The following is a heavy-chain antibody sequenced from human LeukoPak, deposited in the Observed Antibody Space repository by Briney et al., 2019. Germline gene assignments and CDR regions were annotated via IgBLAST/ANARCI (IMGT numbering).Heavy chain of an antibody. CDR1: GYTFTSYG. Sequence: ASVKVSCKASGYTFTSYGISWVRQAPGQGLAWMGWISAYNGNTNYAQKLQGRVTMTTDTSTSTAYMELRSLRSDDTAVYYCARDPIAVAGADPYYYYGMDVWGQGTTVTVSS. V-gene: IGHV1-18*01. CDR3: ARDPIAVAGADPYYYYGMDV. CDR2: ISAYNGNT. D-gene: IGHD6-19*01. J-gene: IGHJ6*02.